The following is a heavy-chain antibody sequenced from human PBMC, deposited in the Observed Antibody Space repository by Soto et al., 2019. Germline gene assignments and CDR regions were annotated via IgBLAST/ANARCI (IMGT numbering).Heavy chain of an antibody. CDR3: VFLLVSIGQLVLLPQRNYYYYGMDV. V-gene: IGHV1-3*01. CDR2: INAGNGNT. J-gene: IGHJ6*02. Sequence: ASVKVSCKASGYTFTSYAMHWVRQAPGQRLEWMGWINAGNGNTKYSQKFQGRVTITRDTSASTAYMELSSLRSEDTAVFYCVFLLVSIGQLVLLPQRNYYYYGMDVWGQGTTVTVSS. D-gene: IGHD6-6*01. CDR1: GYTFTSYA.